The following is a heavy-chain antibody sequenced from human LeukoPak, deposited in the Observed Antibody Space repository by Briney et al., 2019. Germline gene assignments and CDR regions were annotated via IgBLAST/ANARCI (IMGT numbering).Heavy chain of an antibody. J-gene: IGHJ3*01. Sequence: GGSLRLSCAASGFTFSSYNMNWVRQAPGKGLEWVSSISSSSSYIYYADSVKGRFTISRDNAKNSLYLQMNSLRAEDTAVYYCAILAAKPGDDAFDVWGQGTTVTVSS. D-gene: IGHD6-13*01. V-gene: IGHV3-21*01. CDR2: ISSSSSYI. CDR3: AILAAKPGDDAFDV. CDR1: GFTFSSYN.